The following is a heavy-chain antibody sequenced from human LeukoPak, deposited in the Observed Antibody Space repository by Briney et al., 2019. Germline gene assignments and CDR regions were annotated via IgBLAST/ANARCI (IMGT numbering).Heavy chain of an antibody. J-gene: IGHJ4*02. CDR1: GLTFSSHW. CDR2: ITNDGSST. V-gene: IGHV3-74*01. Sequence: PGGSLRLSCAASGLTFSSHWMHWVRQAPGKGLVWVSRITNDGSSTTYADSVKGRFTISRDNSKNTLYLQMNSLRAEDTAVYYCARDKYYDSSGYFSYYSDYWGQGTLVTVSS. D-gene: IGHD3-22*01. CDR3: ARDKYYDSSGYFSYYSDY.